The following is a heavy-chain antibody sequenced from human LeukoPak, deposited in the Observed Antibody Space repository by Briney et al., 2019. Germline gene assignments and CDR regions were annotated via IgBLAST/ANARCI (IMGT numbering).Heavy chain of an antibody. CDR1: TNMFTGYF. V-gene: IGHV1-2*02. CDR2: INPNSGGT. CDR3: AAQCNDDFCYKRDYMDV. D-gene: IGHD2-2*02. Sequence: ASVKVSCKTSTNMFTGYFMHWVRQAPGQGLEWIGWINPNSGGTLFARRFQGRVTMTRDTSIGATYMELSRLTSDDTALYYCAAQCNDDFCYKRDYMDVWGEGTMVIVSS. J-gene: IGHJ6*03.